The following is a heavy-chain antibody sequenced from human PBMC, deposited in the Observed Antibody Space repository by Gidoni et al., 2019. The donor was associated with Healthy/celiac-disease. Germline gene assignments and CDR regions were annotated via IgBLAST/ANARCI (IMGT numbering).Heavy chain of an antibody. Sequence: QVQLVQSGAEVKKPGASVKVSCKASGYTFTSYAMHWVRQAPGQRLEWMGWINAGNGNTKYSQKFQGRVTITRDTSASTAYMELSSLRSEDTAVYYCARDHYPTMVRGVIINSRTGFDPWGQGTLVTVSS. J-gene: IGHJ5*02. V-gene: IGHV1-3*01. CDR2: INAGNGNT. D-gene: IGHD3-10*01. CDR3: ARDHYPTMVRGVIINSRTGFDP. CDR1: GYTFTSYA.